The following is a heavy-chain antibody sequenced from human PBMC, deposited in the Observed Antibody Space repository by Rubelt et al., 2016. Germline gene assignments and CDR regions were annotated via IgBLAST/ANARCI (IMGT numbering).Heavy chain of an antibody. Sequence: QVQLQQWGAGLLKPSETLSLTCAVYGGSFSGYYWSWIRQPPGKGLEWIGEINHSGSTNYNPSLKSLVTISVDTSKNQFALKLGSVTAADTAVYYCARGGVNCSSTSCYISGYDYWGQGTLVTVSS. CDR2: INHSGST. V-gene: IGHV4-34*01. CDR3: ARGGVNCSSTSCYISGYDY. D-gene: IGHD2-2*02. CDR1: GGSFSGYY. J-gene: IGHJ4*02.